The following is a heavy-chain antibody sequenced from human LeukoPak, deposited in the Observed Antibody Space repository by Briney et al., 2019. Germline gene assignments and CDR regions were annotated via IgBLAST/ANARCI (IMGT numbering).Heavy chain of an antibody. D-gene: IGHD5-24*01. Sequence: PGGSLRLSCEASGFSFDDHGMTWVRQAPGKGLEWVSGVTWNRGSIGYADSVKGRFTISRDNAKNSLFLQMNSLRAEDTALYYCARVARPRTILTYAFDIWGQGTMVTVSS. V-gene: IGHV3-20*04. CDR2: VTWNRGSI. CDR3: ARVARPRTILTYAFDI. J-gene: IGHJ3*02. CDR1: GFSFDDHG.